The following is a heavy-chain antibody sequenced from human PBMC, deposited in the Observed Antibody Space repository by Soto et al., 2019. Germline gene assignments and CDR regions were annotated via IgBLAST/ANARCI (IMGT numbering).Heavy chain of an antibody. J-gene: IGHJ2*01. CDR1: GDSISSSHF. V-gene: IGHV4-4*02. CDR2: IYHSGST. CDR3: ARDSAGRYFGL. D-gene: IGHD6-25*01. Sequence: QVQLQESGPGLVKPSGTLSLTCAVSGDSISSSHFWSWVRQPPGKGLEWIGEIYHSGSTNYSPSLKSRVTISVDKSKNYFSLQLSSVTAADTAVYYCARDSAGRYFGLWGRGTLVTVSS.